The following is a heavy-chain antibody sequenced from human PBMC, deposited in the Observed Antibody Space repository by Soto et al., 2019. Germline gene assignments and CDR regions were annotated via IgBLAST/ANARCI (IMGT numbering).Heavy chain of an antibody. CDR3: ASDRYPRFYHGSGSYPYY. D-gene: IGHD3-10*01. CDR2: IVVGSGNT. CDR1: GFTFTSSA. Sequence: ASVKVSCKASGFTFTSSAVQWVRQARGQRLEWIGWIVVGSGNTNYAQKFQERVTITRDMSTSTAYMELSSLRSEDTAVYYCASDRYPRFYHGSGSYPYYWGQGTPVTVSS. J-gene: IGHJ4*02. V-gene: IGHV1-58*01.